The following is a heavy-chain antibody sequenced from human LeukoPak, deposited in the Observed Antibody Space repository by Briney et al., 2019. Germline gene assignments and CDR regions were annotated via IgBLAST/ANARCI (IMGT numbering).Heavy chain of an antibody. V-gene: IGHV3-23*01. D-gene: IGHD3-10*01. CDR3: AKLFESGTYNNXXHY. CDR1: GFTFSNYA. J-gene: IGHJ4*02. CDR2: ITATSSST. Sequence: GGSLRLSCVVSGFTFSNYAMSWVRQAPGKGLEWVSAITATSSSTYDADSVQGRFTISRDNSKNTLYLQMNSLRPEDTAIYYCAKLFESGTYNNXXHYXXXGTXVTVSS.